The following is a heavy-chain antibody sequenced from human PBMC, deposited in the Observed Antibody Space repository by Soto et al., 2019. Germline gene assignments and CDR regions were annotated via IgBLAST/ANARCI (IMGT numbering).Heavy chain of an antibody. CDR1: GFTFSSYA. V-gene: IGHV3-23*01. CDR2: LSGSGGTT. CDR3: AKDHGPYGPNWIDS. Sequence: PGGSLRLSCAASGFTFSSYAMSWVRQTPGKGLEWVSTLSGSGGTTYYADSVKGQFTISRDNSKSTLYLQMNSLRAEDTAVYYCAKDHGPYGPNWIDSWGQGTRVTV. J-gene: IGHJ5*01. D-gene: IGHD3-10*01.